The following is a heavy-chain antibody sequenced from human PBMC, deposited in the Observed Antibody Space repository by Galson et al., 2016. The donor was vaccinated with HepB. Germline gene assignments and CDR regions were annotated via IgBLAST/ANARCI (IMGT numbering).Heavy chain of an antibody. CDR3: AMSNYANNYDSSGYAAFSQ. CDR2: IFWDDDK. Sequence: PALVKPTQTLTLTCTFSGFSLETSGICVTWIRQPPGKALEWLALIFWDDDKYYSASHKTRLTISKDTSKNQVVLTMTNMDPVDTATYYCAMSNYANNYDSSGYAAFSQWGLGTLVTVSS. D-gene: IGHD3-22*01. CDR1: GFSLETSGIC. J-gene: IGHJ4*02. V-gene: IGHV2-70*01.